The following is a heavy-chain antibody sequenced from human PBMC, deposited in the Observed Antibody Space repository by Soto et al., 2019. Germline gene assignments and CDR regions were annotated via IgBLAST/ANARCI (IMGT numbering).Heavy chain of an antibody. CDR2: ISYDGSNK. Sequence: GGSLRLSCAASGFTFSSYGMHWVRQAPGKGLEWVAVISYDGSNKYYADPVKGRFTISRDNSKNTLYLQMNSLRAEDTAVYYCAKEPRFGGSSVHGMDVWGQGTTVTVSS. CDR1: GFTFSSYG. J-gene: IGHJ6*02. V-gene: IGHV3-30*18. D-gene: IGHD5-12*01. CDR3: AKEPRFGGSSVHGMDV.